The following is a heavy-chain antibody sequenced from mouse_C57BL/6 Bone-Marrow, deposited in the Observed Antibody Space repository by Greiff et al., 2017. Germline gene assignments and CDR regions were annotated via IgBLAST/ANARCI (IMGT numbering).Heavy chain of an antibody. CDR1: GYTFTSYW. D-gene: IGHD2-5*01. Sequence: QVQLQQPGTELVKPGASVKLSCKASGYTFTSYWMHWVKQRPGQGLEWIGNINPSNGGTNYNEKFKSKATLTVDNSPITAYMQLSSLTSEDSAVYYCARGGGCSNYAAWFAYWGQGTLVTVSA. V-gene: IGHV1-53*01. J-gene: IGHJ3*01. CDR3: ARGGGCSNYAAWFAY. CDR2: INPSNGGT.